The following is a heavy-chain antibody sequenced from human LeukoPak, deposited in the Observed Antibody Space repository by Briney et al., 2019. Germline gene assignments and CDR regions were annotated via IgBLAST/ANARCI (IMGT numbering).Heavy chain of an antibody. Sequence: ASVKVSCKASGYTFTSYDINWVRQASGQGLEWMGWINPNSGNTGFTQKFQGRVTVTRSTSISTAYMELSSLTSDNTAVYYCARTSTGTRGGYDVWGQGTLVTVSS. V-gene: IGHV1-8*01. CDR3: ARTSTGTRGGYDV. CDR2: INPNSGNT. J-gene: IGHJ4*02. CDR1: GYTFTSYD. D-gene: IGHD1-1*01.